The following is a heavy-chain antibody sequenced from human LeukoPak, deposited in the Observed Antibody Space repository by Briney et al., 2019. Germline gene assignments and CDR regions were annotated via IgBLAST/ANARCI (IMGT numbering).Heavy chain of an antibody. CDR2: IWHDGSDK. J-gene: IGHJ4*02. CDR3: ARGPTGTYDF. Sequence: GTSLRLSCEASGFTFSSYGMHLVRQAPGKGLEWVALIWHDGSDKYYADSVKGRFTISRDNSKNTLYVQMNSLRAEDTAVYYCARGPTGTYDFWGQGTLVTVSS. CDR1: GFTFSSYG. V-gene: IGHV3-33*01. D-gene: IGHD4-17*01.